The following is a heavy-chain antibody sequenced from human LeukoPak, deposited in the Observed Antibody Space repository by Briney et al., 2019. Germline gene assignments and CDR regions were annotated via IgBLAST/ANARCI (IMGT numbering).Heavy chain of an antibody. CDR3: ARDHPYYYYYGMDV. CDR2: INHSGST. Sequence: SETLSLTCSVYGGSFSGYYWSWIRQPPGKGLEWIGEINHSGSTNYNPSLKSRVTISVDTSKNQFSLKLSSVTAADTAVYYCARDHPYYYYYGMDVWGQGTTVTVSS. CDR1: GGSFSGYY. J-gene: IGHJ6*02. V-gene: IGHV4-34*01.